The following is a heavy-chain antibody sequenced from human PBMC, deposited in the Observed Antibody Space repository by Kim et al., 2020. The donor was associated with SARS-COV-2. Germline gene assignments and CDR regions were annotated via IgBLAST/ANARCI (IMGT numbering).Heavy chain of an antibody. J-gene: IGHJ5*02. CDR2: SGRST. V-gene: IGHV3-23*01. D-gene: IGHD2-15*01. Sequence: SGRSTYSADPVKGRFTISRDNSQNTLYLQMSSLRAEDTAVYYCHFYGSGAWGQGTLVTVSS. CDR3: HFYGSGA.